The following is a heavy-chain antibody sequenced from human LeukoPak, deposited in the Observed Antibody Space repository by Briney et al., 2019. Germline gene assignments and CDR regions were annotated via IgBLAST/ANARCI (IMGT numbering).Heavy chain of an antibody. CDR2: ISTSSSYI. CDR3: ARAVDNYYSYNMDV. Sequence: PGGSLRLSCAGSGSTFSSHSMNWVRQAPGKGLEWVSSISTSSSYIYYADSVKGRLTISRDNARNSLYLQLNSLRAEDTAVYYCARAVDNYYSYNMDVWGKGTTVTVSS. V-gene: IGHV3-21*01. D-gene: IGHD2-2*01. CDR1: GSTFSSHS. J-gene: IGHJ6*03.